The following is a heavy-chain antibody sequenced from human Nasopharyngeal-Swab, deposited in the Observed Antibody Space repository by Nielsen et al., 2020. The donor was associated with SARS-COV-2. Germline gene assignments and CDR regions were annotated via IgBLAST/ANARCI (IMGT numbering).Heavy chain of an antibody. J-gene: IGHJ4*02. V-gene: IGHV4-39*01. D-gene: IGHD3-3*01. CDR3: ARHPMGKVTIFGVVPQRVFDY. Sequence: SETLSLTCTVSGGSISSSSYYWGWIRQPPGKGLEWIGSIYYSGSTYYNPSLKSRVPISVDTSKNQFSLKLSSVTAADTAVYYCARHPMGKVTIFGVVPQRVFDYWGQGTLVTVSS. CDR1: GGSISSSSYY. CDR2: IYYSGST.